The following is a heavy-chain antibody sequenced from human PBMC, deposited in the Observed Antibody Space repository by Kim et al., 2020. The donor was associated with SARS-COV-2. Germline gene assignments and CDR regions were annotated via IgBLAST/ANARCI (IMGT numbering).Heavy chain of an antibody. D-gene: IGHD6-19*01. V-gene: IGHV5-51*01. CDR1: GYSFTSYW. CDR3: ARPHFLAVAGSEDYGMDV. J-gene: IGHJ6*02. Sequence: GESLKISCKGSGYSFTSYWIGWVRQMPGKGLEWMGIIYPGDSDTRYSPSFQGQVTISADKSISTAYLQWSSLKASDTAMYYCARPHFLAVAGSEDYGMDVWGQGTTVTVSS. CDR2: IYPGDSDT.